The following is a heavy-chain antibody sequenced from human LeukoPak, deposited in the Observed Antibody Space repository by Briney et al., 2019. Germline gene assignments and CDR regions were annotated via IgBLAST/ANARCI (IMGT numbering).Heavy chain of an antibody. Sequence: ASVKVSCKASGYTFTSYDINWVRQATGQGLEWMGWMNPNSGNTGYAQKFQGRVTMTRNTSISTAYMELSSLRSEDTAVYYCARVRYFYDSSGYRTTQDHWGQGTLVTVSS. V-gene: IGHV1-8*01. D-gene: IGHD3-22*01. CDR3: ARVRYFYDSSGYRTTQDH. J-gene: IGHJ4*02. CDR1: GYTFTSYD. CDR2: MNPNSGNT.